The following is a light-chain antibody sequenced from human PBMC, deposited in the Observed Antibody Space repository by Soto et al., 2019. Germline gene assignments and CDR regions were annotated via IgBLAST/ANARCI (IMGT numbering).Light chain of an antibody. CDR2: GAS. V-gene: IGKV3D-15*01. J-gene: IGKJ4*01. CDR3: QQYNDWPLT. CDR1: QSVTFS. Sequence: EKVMTQSPATLSVSPGERATLSCRASQSVTFSLAWYQQKPGQAPRLLIYGASTRDTGIPARFSGSGSGTEFTLTISSLQSEDFAIYYCQQYNDWPLTFGGGTRVEIK.